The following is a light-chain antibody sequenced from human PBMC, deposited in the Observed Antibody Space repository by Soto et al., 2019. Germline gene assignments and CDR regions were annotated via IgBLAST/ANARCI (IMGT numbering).Light chain of an antibody. CDR3: QQRGNWPLT. CDR1: QSISSY. J-gene: IGKJ4*01. Sequence: ETVLTQSPATLSLSPGERATLSCRASQSISSYLAWYQQKPGQAPRLLIYDASNRATGIPARFSGSGSGTDFTLTITSLDPEDFAVYYCQQRGNWPLTFGGGTKVEIK. V-gene: IGKV3-11*01. CDR2: DAS.